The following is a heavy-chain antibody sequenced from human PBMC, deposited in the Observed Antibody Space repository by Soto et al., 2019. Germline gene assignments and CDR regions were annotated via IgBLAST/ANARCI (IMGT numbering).Heavy chain of an antibody. V-gene: IGHV3-74*01. CDR3: VRDFR. CDR1: GFTFTNLW. CDR2: INGDGTIT. J-gene: IGHJ1*01. Sequence: EVQLVESGGGLVRPGGSLRLSCAASGFTFTNLWIYWVRQTPEKGLVWVAGINGDGTITAYADSVKGRFNISRDNAKSTLYLQMNSLTIEDTALYYCVRDFRWGQGTLVTVSS.